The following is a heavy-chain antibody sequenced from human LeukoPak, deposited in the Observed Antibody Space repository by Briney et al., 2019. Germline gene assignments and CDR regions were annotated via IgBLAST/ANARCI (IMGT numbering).Heavy chain of an antibody. D-gene: IGHD2-2*01. CDR2: MNPNSGNT. V-gene: IGHV1-8*01. CDR3: ARGRARNIVVVPLWLRGDYYYMDV. J-gene: IGHJ6*03. Sequence: ASVKVSCKASGYTFTSYDINWVRQATGQGLEWMGWMNPNSGNTGYAQKFQGRVTMTRNTSISTAYMELSSLRSEDTAVYYCARGRARNIVVVPLWLRGDYYYMDVWGKGTTVTVSS. CDR1: GYTFTSYD.